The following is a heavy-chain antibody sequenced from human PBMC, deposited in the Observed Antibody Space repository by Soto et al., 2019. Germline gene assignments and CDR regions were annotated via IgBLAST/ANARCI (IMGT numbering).Heavy chain of an antibody. V-gene: IGHV4-38-2*01. CDR3: AKKGYYPSGKINLFDS. J-gene: IGHJ4*02. CDR1: GFTFINFG. CDR2: VDHSGRT. D-gene: IGHD3-10*01. Sequence: PGGSLRLSCAASGFTFINFGMAWVRQGPGKGLEWIGSVDHSGRTYYSPSLRSRLTIFIDTSKNQFSLRLTSVTAADTAMYFCAKKGYYPSGKINLFDSWGPGTLVTVSS.